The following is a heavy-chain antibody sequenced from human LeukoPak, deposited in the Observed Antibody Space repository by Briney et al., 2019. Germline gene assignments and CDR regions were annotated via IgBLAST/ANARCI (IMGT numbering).Heavy chain of an antibody. V-gene: IGHV1-8*01. Sequence: GASVKVSCKASGYTFTTYDISWVRQATGQGLEWMGWMNPKSGYTGYAQKFQGRVTMTRNTSISTAYMELSRLTSEDTAAYYCARVSPDSDPWGQGTLVTVSS. CDR2: MNPKSGYT. D-gene: IGHD1-14*01. J-gene: IGHJ5*02. CDR3: ARVSPDSDP. CDR1: GYTFTTYD.